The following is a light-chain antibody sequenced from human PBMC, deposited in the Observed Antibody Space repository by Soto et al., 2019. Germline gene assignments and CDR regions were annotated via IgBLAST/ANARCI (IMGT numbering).Light chain of an antibody. J-gene: IGLJ2*01. Sequence: QSALTQPASVSGSPGQSITISCTGTSSDVGGYNYVSWYQQHPGKAPKLMIYEVSNRPSGVSNRFSASKSSNTASLTISGLQSEDEADYYCSSYSSINTVLFGGGTKLTVL. CDR2: EVS. CDR1: SSDVGGYNY. V-gene: IGLV2-14*01. CDR3: SSYSSINTVL.